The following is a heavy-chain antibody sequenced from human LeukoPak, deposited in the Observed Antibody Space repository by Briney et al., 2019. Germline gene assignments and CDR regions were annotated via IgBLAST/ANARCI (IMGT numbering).Heavy chain of an antibody. J-gene: IGHJ6*01. CDR3: ARSRSIACDGYDF. D-gene: IGHD5-12*01. Sequence: GGSLRLSCVASGFTFSGYEMNWVRQAPGKGLEWVSYISSSGYTIYYADSVKGRFTVSTNNAKNSLYLQMNSLRAEDTAVQFCARSRSIACDGYDFWG. CDR2: ISSSGYTI. CDR1: GFTFSGYE. V-gene: IGHV3-48*03.